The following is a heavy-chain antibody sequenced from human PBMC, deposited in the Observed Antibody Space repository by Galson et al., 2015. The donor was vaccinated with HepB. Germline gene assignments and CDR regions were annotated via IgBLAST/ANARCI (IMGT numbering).Heavy chain of an antibody. CDR2: IYYSGST. CDR1: GGSISSYY. Sequence: SETLSLTCTVSGGSISSYYWSWIRQPPGKGLEWIGYIYYSGSTNYNPSLKSRVTISVDTSKNQFSLKLGSVTAADTAVYYCARALLVRGYGMDVWGQGTTVTVSS. J-gene: IGHJ6*02. V-gene: IGHV4-59*01. D-gene: IGHD3-10*01. CDR3: ARALLVRGYGMDV.